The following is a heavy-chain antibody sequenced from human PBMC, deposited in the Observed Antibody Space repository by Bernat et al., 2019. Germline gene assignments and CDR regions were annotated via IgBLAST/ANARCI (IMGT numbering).Heavy chain of an antibody. J-gene: IGHJ5*02. V-gene: IGHV1-2*04. CDR1: GGTFSSYA. D-gene: IGHD3-10*01. Sequence: QVQLVQSGAEVKKPGSSVKVSCKASGGTFSSYAINWVRQAPGQGLEWMGRINPNSAGTNYAQKFQGWVTMTRDTSRSTAYMELSRLTSDDTAVYYCARGYYGSGRTGFDPWGQGTLVTVSS. CDR2: INPNSAGT. CDR3: ARGYYGSGRTGFDP.